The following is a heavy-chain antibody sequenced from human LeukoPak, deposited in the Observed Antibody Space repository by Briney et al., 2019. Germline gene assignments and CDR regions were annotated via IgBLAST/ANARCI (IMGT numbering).Heavy chain of an antibody. CDR2: ISSSSSYI. J-gene: IGHJ4*02. D-gene: IGHD2-2*01. V-gene: IGHV3-21*01. CDR3: AREGVVVPAAPLDY. Sequence: GGSLRLSCAASGFTFSSYSMNWVRQAPGEGLEWVSSISSSSSYIYYADSVKGRFTISRDNAKNSLYLQMNSLRAEDTAVYYCAREGVVVPAAPLDYWGQGTLVTVSS. CDR1: GFTFSSYS.